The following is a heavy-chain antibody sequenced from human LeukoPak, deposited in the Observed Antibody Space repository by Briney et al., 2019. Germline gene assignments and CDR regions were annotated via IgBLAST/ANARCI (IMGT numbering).Heavy chain of an antibody. V-gene: IGHV1-69*02. CDR1: GGTFSSYT. CDR2: IIPILGIA. D-gene: IGHD2-2*01. Sequence: ASVKVSCKASGGTFSSYTISWVRQAHGQGLEWMGRIIPILGIANYAQKFQGRVTITADKSTSTAYMEPSSLRSEDTAVYYCARGYCRSTSCYRSDYWGQGTLVTVSS. CDR3: ARGYCRSTSCYRSDY. J-gene: IGHJ4*02.